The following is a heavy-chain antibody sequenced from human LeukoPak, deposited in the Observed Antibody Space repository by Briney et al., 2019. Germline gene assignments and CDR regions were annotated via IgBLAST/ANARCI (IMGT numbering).Heavy chain of an antibody. CDR3: AREYYYCSGLNWFDP. J-gene: IGHJ5*02. CDR2: IYYSGST. D-gene: IGHD3-10*01. CDR1: GYSISSSNW. Sequence: SETLSLTCAVSGYSISSSNWWGWIRQPPGKGLEWIGYIYYSGSTNYNPSLKSRVTISVDTSKNQFSLKLSSVTAADTAVYYCAREYYYCSGLNWFDPWGPGTLVHVS. V-gene: IGHV4-28*03.